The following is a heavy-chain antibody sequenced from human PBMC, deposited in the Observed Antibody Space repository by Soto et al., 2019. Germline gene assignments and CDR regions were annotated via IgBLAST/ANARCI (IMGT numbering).Heavy chain of an antibody. D-gene: IGHD1-26*01. Sequence: QVQLVESGGGVVQPGRSLRLSCAASGFTFSSYGMHWVRQAPGKGLEWVAVIWYDGSNKYYADSVKGRFTISRDNSKNTLYLQMNSLRAEDTAVYYCAGYGIVGATDAFDIWGQGTMVTVSS. CDR3: AGYGIVGATDAFDI. J-gene: IGHJ3*02. CDR2: IWYDGSNK. CDR1: GFTFSSYG. V-gene: IGHV3-33*01.